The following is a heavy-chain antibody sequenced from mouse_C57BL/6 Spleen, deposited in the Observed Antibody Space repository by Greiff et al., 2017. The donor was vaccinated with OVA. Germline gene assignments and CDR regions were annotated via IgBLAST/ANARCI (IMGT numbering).Heavy chain of an antibody. CDR2: IYPGSGNT. D-gene: IGHD2-4*01. V-gene: IGHV1-76*01. Sequence: QVQLQQSGAELVRPGASVKLSCKASGYTFTDYYINWVKQRPGQGLEWIARIYPGSGNTYYNEKFKGKATLTAEKSSSTAYMQLSSLTSEDSAVYFCARDRLYDYGGYFDVWGTGTTVTVSS. CDR3: ARDRLYDYGGYFDV. J-gene: IGHJ1*03. CDR1: GYTFTDYY.